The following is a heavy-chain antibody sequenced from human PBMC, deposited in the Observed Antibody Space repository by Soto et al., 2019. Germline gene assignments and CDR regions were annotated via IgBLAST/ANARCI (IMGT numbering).Heavy chain of an antibody. Sequence: GGSLRLSCAATGFILRTNGVSWVRQAPGKWLEWVSSFFGSGDDAYYAGSVKGRFTISRDNSKNTLYLQMNSLRPEDTALYYCAGHGGYSYLGQGXLVTVSS. D-gene: IGHD2-21*02. V-gene: IGHV3-23*01. CDR3: AGHGGYSY. J-gene: IGHJ4*02. CDR2: FFGSGDDA. CDR1: GFILRTNG.